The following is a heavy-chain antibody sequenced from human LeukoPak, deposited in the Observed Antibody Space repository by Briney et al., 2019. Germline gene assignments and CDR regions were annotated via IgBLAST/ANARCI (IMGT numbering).Heavy chain of an antibody. CDR2: INPNSGGT. J-gene: IGHJ3*02. Sequence: GASVKVSCKASGYTFTGYYMHWVRQAPGQGLEWMGWINPNSGGTNYAQKFQGRVTMTRDTSISTAYMDLGSLRSDDTAVYYCARDPIFSVRSGPDAFDIWGQGTLVSVSS. CDR3: ARDPIFSVRSGPDAFDI. V-gene: IGHV1-2*02. CDR1: GYTFTGYY. D-gene: IGHD3-3*01.